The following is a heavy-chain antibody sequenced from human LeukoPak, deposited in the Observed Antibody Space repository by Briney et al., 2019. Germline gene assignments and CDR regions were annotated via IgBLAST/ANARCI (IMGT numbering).Heavy chain of an antibody. V-gene: IGHV1-2*02. CDR3: ARGEVMTTTFDY. CDR1: GYTFTGYY. D-gene: IGHD4-11*01. CDR2: INPNSGGT. J-gene: IGHJ4*02. Sequence: ASVKVSCKASGYTFTGYYMHWVRQAPGQGLEWMGWINPNSGGTNYAQEFQGRVTMTRDTSISTAYMELSRLRSDDTAVYYCARGEVMTTTFDYWGQGTLVTVSS.